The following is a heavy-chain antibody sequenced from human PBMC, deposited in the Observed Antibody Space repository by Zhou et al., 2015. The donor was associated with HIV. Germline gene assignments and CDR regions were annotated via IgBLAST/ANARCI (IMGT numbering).Heavy chain of an antibody. J-gene: IGHJ3*02. Sequence: QVQLVQSGAEVKKPGSSVKVSCKASGDTFSSYAITWVRQAPGQGLEWMGGIIPIFGTANYAQKFQGRVTITADESTSTAYMELSSLRSEDTAVYYCARDQQATTVVTPGLFDIWGQGTMVTVSS. V-gene: IGHV1-69*12. D-gene: IGHD4-23*01. CDR1: GDTFSSYA. CDR2: IIPIFGTA. CDR3: ARDQQATTVVTPGLFDI.